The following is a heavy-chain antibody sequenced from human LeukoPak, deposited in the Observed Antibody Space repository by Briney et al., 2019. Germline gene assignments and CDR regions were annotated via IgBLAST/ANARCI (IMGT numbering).Heavy chain of an antibody. CDR3: ARKTVSDAFDI. CDR1: GFTFSSYW. J-gene: IGHJ3*02. Sequence: GGSLRLSCAASGFTFSSYWMSWVRQAPGKGLEWVANIKQDGSEKYYVDSVKGRFTISRDNAKNSLYLQMNSLRAEDKAVYYCARKTVSDAFDIWGQGTMVTVSS. D-gene: IGHD1-14*01. V-gene: IGHV3-7*01. CDR2: IKQDGSEK.